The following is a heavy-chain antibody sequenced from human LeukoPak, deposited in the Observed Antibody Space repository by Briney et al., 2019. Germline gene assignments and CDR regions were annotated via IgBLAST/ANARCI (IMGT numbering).Heavy chain of an antibody. D-gene: IGHD3-22*01. J-gene: IGHJ4*02. Sequence: EGSLRLSCTASGFAFNNAWMSWVRQVPGKGLEWVGRIKSKANGGTTDHAAPVKARFTISRDDSKSTLYLQMNSLKTEDTAVYYCTYYYDSSTYYHVDYWGQGTLVTVSS. CDR1: GFAFNNAW. V-gene: IGHV3-15*01. CDR3: TYYYDSSTYYHVDY. CDR2: IKSKANGGTT.